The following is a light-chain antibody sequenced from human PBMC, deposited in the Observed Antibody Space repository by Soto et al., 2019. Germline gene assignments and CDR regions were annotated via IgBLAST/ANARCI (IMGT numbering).Light chain of an antibody. CDR3: LLSYSISVV. CDR1: TGAVTGGHF. J-gene: IGLJ2*01. CDR2: DTD. Sequence: QAVVTQEPSLTVSPGGTVTLTCGSSTGAVTGGHFPYWFQQKPGQAPKTLIYDTDNRHSWTPARFSGSLLGGKAALTLSGAQPEDEADYYCLLSYSISVVFGGGTKLTVL. V-gene: IGLV7-46*01.